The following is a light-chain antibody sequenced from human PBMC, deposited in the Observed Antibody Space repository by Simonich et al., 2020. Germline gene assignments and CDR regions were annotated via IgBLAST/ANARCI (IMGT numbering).Light chain of an antibody. CDR1: SSDVGSYNL. J-gene: IGLJ2*01. CDR3: CSYAGSSTSVV. CDR2: EGS. V-gene: IGLV2-23*01. Sequence: QSALTQPASVSGSPGQSITISCTGTSSDVGSYNLVSWYQQHPGKAPKLMIYEGSKRPSVFSNRFSGSKSGNTASLTISGLQAEDEADYYCCSYAGSSTSVVFGGGTKLTVL.